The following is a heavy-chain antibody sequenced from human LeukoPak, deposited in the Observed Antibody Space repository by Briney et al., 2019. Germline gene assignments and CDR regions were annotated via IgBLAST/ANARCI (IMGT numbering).Heavy chain of an antibody. CDR1: GGTFSSYA. J-gene: IGHJ4*02. CDR3: ARVQSGDYYDSSGYYPDY. D-gene: IGHD3-22*01. Sequence: ASVKVSCKASGGTFSSYAISWVRQAPGQGLEWMGGIIPIFGTANYAQKFQGRVTITADKSTSTAYMELSSLRSEDTAVYYCARVQSGDYYDSSGYYPDYWGQGTLVTVSS. V-gene: IGHV1-69*06. CDR2: IIPIFGTA.